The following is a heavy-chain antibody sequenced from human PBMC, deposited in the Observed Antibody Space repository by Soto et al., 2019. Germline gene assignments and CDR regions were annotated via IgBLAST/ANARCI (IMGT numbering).Heavy chain of an antibody. D-gene: IGHD3-3*01. CDR2: SSNRDRST. Sequence: QVQLVESGGGLVKPGGSLRLSCAASGFIFSDYYMTWIRQAPGKGLEWLSCSSNRDRSTYYADSVKDRFVFSKDNAKNLVYLQMNSLRAEDTAVYFCARAWKIEKFGVISMSKGLDVWGQGTTVTVSS. CDR1: GFIFSDYY. CDR3: ARAWKIEKFGVISMSKGLDV. V-gene: IGHV3-11*01. J-gene: IGHJ6*02.